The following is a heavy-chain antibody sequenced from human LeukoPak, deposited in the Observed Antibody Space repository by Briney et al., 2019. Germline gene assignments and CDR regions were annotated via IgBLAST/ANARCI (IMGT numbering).Heavy chain of an antibody. CDR2: INPSGGST. J-gene: IGHJ6*03. CDR1: GYTFTSYY. Sequence: GASVKVSCKASGYTFTSYYMHWVRHAPGQGLEWMGIINPSGGSTSYAQKFQGRVPMTRDLSTRPVYMELSSLRSEDTAVYYCAREVQGGGYNFPRDLPPYYYMEVWGKGTTVPISS. D-gene: IGHD5-24*01. V-gene: IGHV1-46*01. CDR3: AREVQGGGYNFPRDLPPYYYMEV.